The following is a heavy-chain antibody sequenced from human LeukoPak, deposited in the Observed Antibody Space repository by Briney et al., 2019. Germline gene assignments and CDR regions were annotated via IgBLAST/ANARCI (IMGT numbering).Heavy chain of an antibody. J-gene: IGHJ4*02. V-gene: IGHV4-4*02. CDR1: GGSITSTNY. D-gene: IGHD1-26*01. CDR3: ARRVGSSHY. CDR2: VNLQGST. Sequence: SETLSLTCGVSGGSITSTNYWTWVRQPPGRGLEWIGEVNLQGSTNYNPSLMGRVAISVDMSENHISLQLTSVTAADTAVYYCARRVGSSHYWGEKPLDSVSS.